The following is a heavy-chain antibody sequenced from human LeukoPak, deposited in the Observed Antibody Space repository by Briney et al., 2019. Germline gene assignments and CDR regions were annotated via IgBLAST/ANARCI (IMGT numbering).Heavy chain of an antibody. CDR2: TFYRSKWYN. J-gene: IGHJ4*02. D-gene: IGHD3/OR15-3a*01. Sequence: SQTLSLTSAISGDSVSGNSAALNWIRQSPSRGLEWLGRTFYRSKWYNDYAVSFKSRVTINPDTSKNQFSLQLDSVTPEDTAVYYCARDMGWTYPFGYWGQGTLVTVSS. CDR3: ARDMGWTYPFGY. V-gene: IGHV6-1*01. CDR1: GDSVSGNSAA.